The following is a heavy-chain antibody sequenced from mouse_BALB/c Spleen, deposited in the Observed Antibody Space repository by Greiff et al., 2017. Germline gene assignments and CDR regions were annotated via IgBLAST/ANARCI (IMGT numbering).Heavy chain of an antibody. CDR1: GFTFSSYA. J-gene: IGHJ3*01. CDR3: ARELGGLAY. D-gene: IGHD4-1*01. V-gene: IGHV5-9-4*01. CDR2: ISSGGSYT. Sequence: EVKLVESGGGLVKPGGSLKLSCAASGFTFSSYAMSWVRQSPEKRLEWVAEISSGGSYTYYPDTVMGRFTISRDNAKNTLYLEMSSLRSEDTAMYYCARELGGLAYWGQGTLVTVSA.